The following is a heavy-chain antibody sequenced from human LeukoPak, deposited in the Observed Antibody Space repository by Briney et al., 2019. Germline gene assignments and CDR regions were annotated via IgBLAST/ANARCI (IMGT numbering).Heavy chain of an antibody. Sequence: GGSLRLSCVASGFTFNNAWMAWVRQAPGKGLEWVGRIKSKTYDGTAYYAAPVKGRFILSRDDSKNTLSLQMNSLKTEDTALYYCTTDLRDWGQGTLVTVSS. J-gene: IGHJ4*02. CDR1: GFTFNNAW. CDR3: TTDLRD. CDR2: IKSKTYDGTA. V-gene: IGHV3-15*01.